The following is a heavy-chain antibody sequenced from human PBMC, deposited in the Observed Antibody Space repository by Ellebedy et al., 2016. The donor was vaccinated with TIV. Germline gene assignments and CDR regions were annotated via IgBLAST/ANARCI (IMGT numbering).Heavy chain of an antibody. V-gene: IGHV3-23*01. J-gene: IGHJ6*03. CDR2: ISGSGGST. CDR1: GFTFSSYA. Sequence: GGSLRLSXAASGFTFSSYAMSWVRQAPGKGLEWVSAISGSGGSTYYADSVKGRFTISRDNSKNTLYLQMNSLRAEDTAVYYCAKGEGERDYDFWSGYYVYYYYYMDVWGKGTTVTVSS. CDR3: AKGEGERDYDFWSGYYVYYYYYMDV. D-gene: IGHD3-3*01.